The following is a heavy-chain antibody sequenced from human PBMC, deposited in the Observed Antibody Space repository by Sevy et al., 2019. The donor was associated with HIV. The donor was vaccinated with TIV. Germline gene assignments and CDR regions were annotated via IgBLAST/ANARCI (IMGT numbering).Heavy chain of an antibody. CDR3: TTVGDDFWSGYDY. J-gene: IGHJ4*02. D-gene: IGHD3-3*01. CDR2: IRSKTDGGTT. CDR1: GFSFSHAW. Sequence: GESLKISCAASGFSFSHAWLHWVRQAPGKGLEWVGRIRSKTDGGTTDYAAPVKGRFSISRDDPKDMLYLQMNSLKTEDTAVYYCTTVGDDFWSGYDYWGQGTLVTVSS. V-gene: IGHV3-15*07.